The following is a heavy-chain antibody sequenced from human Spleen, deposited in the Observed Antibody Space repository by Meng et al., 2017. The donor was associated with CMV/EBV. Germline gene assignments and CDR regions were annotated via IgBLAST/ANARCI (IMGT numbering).Heavy chain of an antibody. CDR3: AAFGFLEWLPPGY. Sequence: QVQLQQWGAGLLKPSETLSLTCAVYGGSFSDYYWTWIRQPPVTGLEWIGEINHSGSTNYNPSLKSRVTMSVDTSKNQFSLKLSSVTAADTAVYYCAAFGFLEWLPPGYWGQGTLVTVSS. J-gene: IGHJ4*02. D-gene: IGHD3-3*01. CDR2: INHSGST. CDR1: GGSFSDYY. V-gene: IGHV4-34*01.